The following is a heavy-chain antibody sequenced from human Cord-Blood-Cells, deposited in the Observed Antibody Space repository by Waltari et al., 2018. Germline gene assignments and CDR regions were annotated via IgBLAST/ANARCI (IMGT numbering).Heavy chain of an antibody. D-gene: IGHD1-26*01. V-gene: IGHV4-34*01. CDR2: INHSGRT. J-gene: IGHJ5*02. Sequence: QVQLQQWGAGLLKRSETLSLTCAVYGGSFSGYYWSWIRQPPGKGLEWIGEINHSGRTNYNPTRKSRVTISVDTSKNQFSLKLSSVTAADTAVYYCAVHLELNWFDPWGQGTLVTVSS. CDR3: AVHLELNWFDP. CDR1: GGSFSGYY.